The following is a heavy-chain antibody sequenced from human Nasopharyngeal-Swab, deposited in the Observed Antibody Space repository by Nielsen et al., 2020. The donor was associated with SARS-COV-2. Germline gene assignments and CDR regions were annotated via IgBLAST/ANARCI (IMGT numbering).Heavy chain of an antibody. D-gene: IGHD1-26*01. CDR3: AKEQYAGSSVDY. Sequence: GESLKISCAASGFTFSNYAMNWVRQAPGKGLEWVSAISGSGGNTYYADSAKGRFTISRDNSRNTLYLHMNSLRAEDTAVYYCAKEQYAGSSVDYWGQGTLVTVSS. J-gene: IGHJ4*02. CDR1: GFTFSNYA. CDR2: ISGSGGNT. V-gene: IGHV3-23*01.